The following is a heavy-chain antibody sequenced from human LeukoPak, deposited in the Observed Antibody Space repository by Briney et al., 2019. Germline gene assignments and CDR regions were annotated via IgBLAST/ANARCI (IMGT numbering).Heavy chain of an antibody. CDR2: IKQDGSEK. CDR1: GFTFSNFW. CDR3: ARLRVMTTVTTFAFDY. V-gene: IGHV3-7*01. Sequence: GGSLRLSCAASGFTFSNFWMTWVRQAPGKGLEWVANIKQDGSEKYYVDSVKGRFTISRDNAKNSLYLQMNSLRAEDTAVYYCARLRVMTTVTTFAFDYWGQGTLVTVSS. J-gene: IGHJ4*02. D-gene: IGHD4-17*01.